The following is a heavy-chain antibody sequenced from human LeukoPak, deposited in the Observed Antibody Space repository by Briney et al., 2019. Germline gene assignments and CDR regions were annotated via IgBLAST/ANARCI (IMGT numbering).Heavy chain of an antibody. CDR3: ARGYCSSTSCSNYYYYGMDV. Sequence: SVKVSCKASGGTFSSYAISWVRQAPGQGLEWIGRIIPILGIANYAQKFQGRVTITADKSTSTAYMELSRLRSDDTAVYYCARGYCSSTSCSNYYYYGMDVWGQGTTVTVSS. J-gene: IGHJ6*02. CDR2: IIPILGIA. V-gene: IGHV1-69*04. CDR1: GGTFSSYA. D-gene: IGHD2-2*01.